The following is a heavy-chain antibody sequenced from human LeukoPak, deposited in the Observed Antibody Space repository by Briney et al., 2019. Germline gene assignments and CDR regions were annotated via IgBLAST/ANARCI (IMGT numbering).Heavy chain of an antibody. J-gene: IGHJ4*02. CDR3: ARPHYGAADY. D-gene: IGHD4-17*01. CDR1: GYSFTNYW. CDR2: IYPGDYKT. V-gene: IGHV5-51*01. Sequence: GESLKISCKGSGYSFTNYWIGWVRQWPGKGLEWMGIIYPGDYKTRYSPSFQGQVTISVDKSISTAYLQSSSLKASDSAMYYCARPHYGAADYWGQGTLVTVSS.